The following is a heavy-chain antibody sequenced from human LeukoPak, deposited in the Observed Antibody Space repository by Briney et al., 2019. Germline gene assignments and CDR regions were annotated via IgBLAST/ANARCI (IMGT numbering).Heavy chain of an antibody. CDR3: TTSLISGYYIDY. CDR1: GFSFSNAW. CDR2: IKSKTDGGTI. D-gene: IGHD3-22*01. V-gene: IGHV3-15*01. Sequence: GGSLRLSCAASGFSFSNAWMTWVRQAPGKGLEWVGRIKSKTDGGTIDYAAPVKGRFTISRDDSKNTLYLQMNSLRTEDTAVCYCTTSLISGYYIDYWGQGTLVTVSS. J-gene: IGHJ4*02.